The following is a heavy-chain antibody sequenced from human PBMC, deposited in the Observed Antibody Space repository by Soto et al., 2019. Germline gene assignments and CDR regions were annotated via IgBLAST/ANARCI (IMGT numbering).Heavy chain of an antibody. V-gene: IGHV3-23*01. CDR3: ARHSVADING. J-gene: IGHJ4*02. CDR1: GFNFSSYV. D-gene: IGHD6-19*01. CDR2: ISGSGGST. Sequence: GGSLRLSCAASGFNFSSYVMSWVRQAPGKGLEWVSVISGSGGSTCYADSVKGRFTISRDNSKNTLYLQMNSLRAEDTAIYYCARHSVADINGWGQGTLVTVSS.